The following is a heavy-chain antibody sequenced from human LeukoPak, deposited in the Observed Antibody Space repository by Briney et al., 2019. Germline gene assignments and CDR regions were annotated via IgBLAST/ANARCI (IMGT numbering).Heavy chain of an antibody. V-gene: IGHV4-59*08. CDR2: VYYSGTT. CDR3: ARRGYFDC. J-gene: IGHJ4*02. CDR1: GGSISTYY. Sequence: PSEILSLTCTVSGGSISTYYWSWIRQPPGKGLEWIGYVYYSGTTNYNPSLRSRVTISVDTSKNQFSLKLTSVTAADTAVYYCARRGYFDCWGQGTLVTVSS.